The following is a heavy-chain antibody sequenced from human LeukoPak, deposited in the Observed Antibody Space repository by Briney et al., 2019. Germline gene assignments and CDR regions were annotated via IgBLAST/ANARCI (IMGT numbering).Heavy chain of an antibody. CDR2: IYPGDSDT. CDR1: GYSFTSYW. Sequence: GESLKISCKGSGYSFTSYWIGWVRQMPGKGLEWMGIIYPGDSDTRYSPSFQGQVTISADKSISTAYLQWSSLKASDTAMYYCARTAYYSSGWYASYYYYGMDVWGQGTTVTVSS. J-gene: IGHJ6*02. CDR3: ARTAYYSSGWYASYYYYGMDV. D-gene: IGHD6-19*01. V-gene: IGHV5-51*01.